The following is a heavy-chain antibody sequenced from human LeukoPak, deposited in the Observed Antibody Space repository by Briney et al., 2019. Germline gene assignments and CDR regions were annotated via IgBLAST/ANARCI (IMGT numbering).Heavy chain of an antibody. CDR2: IYIGGST. D-gene: IGHD6-19*01. CDR1: GFSVTNNY. V-gene: IGHV3-66*01. Sequence: GGSLRLSCAASGFSVTNNYMTWVRQAPGKGEGWVSVIYIGGSTYYADSVNGRFTISRDNFKNTLYLQMNSLRAEDTAVYYWAREGSGWWVDNWGQGTWSPSPQ. J-gene: IGHJ4*02. CDR3: AREGSGWWVDN.